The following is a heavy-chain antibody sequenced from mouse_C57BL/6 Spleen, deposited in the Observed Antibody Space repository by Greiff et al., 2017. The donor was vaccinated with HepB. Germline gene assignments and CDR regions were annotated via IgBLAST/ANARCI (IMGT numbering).Heavy chain of an antibody. V-gene: IGHV5-6*01. Sequence: EVKLQESGGDLVKPGGSLKLSCAASGFTFSSYGMSWVRQTPDKRLEWVATISSGGSYTYYPDSVKGRFTISRDNAKNTLYLQMSSLKSEDTAMYYCARHRGDPYFDYWGQGTTLTVSS. CDR2: ISSGGSYT. CDR1: GFTFSSYG. CDR3: ARHRGDPYFDY. J-gene: IGHJ2*01. D-gene: IGHD3-3*01.